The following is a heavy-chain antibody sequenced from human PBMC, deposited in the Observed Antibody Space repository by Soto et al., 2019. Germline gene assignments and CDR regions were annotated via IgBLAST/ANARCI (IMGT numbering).Heavy chain of an antibody. D-gene: IGHD6-25*01. J-gene: IGHJ6*02. Sequence: QVQLVESGGGVAQPGRSLRLSCAASGFTFSSYGMHWVRQAPGKGLEWVAVIWYDGSNKYYADSVKGRFTISRDNSKNTLYLQMNSLRAEDTAVYYCARDRASRLDYYYGMDVWGQGTTVTVSS. CDR2: IWYDGSNK. CDR3: ARDRASRLDYYYGMDV. V-gene: IGHV3-33*01. CDR1: GFTFSSYG.